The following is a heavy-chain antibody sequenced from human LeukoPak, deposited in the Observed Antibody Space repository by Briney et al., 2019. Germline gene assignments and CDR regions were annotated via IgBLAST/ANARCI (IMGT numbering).Heavy chain of an antibody. CDR1: GYTITELS. CDR2: FDPEDGET. D-gene: IGHD6-13*01. Sequence: ASVKVSCKVSGYTITELSMHWVRQAPGKGLEWMGGFDPEDGETIYAQKFQGRVTMTEDISTDTAYMELSSLRSEDTAVYYCATQPRPSSSWYGWGQGTLVTVSS. V-gene: IGHV1-24*01. CDR3: ATQPRPSSSWYG. J-gene: IGHJ4*02.